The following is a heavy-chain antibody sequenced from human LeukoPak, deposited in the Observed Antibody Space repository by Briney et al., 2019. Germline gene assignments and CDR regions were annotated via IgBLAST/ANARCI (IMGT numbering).Heavy chain of an antibody. CDR1: GFTFSSYA. CDR3: ARPGCGGNCYYRMDV. D-gene: IGHD2-21*01. J-gene: IGHJ6*04. V-gene: IGHV3-23*01. Sequence: PGRSLRLSCAASGFTFSSYAMTWVRQAPGKGLEWVSAVSDSGTRTFYADSVKGRFAISRDNSRNTLFLQMNSLRADDTAVYYCARPGCGGNCYYRMDVWGKGATVTVSS. CDR2: VSDSGTRT.